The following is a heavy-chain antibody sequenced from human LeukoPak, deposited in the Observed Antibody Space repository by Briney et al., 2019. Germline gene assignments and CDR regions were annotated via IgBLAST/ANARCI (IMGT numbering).Heavy chain of an antibody. CDR1: GFTFSRND. D-gene: IGHD6-13*01. CDR2: ISGSGGST. Sequence: PGRSLTLSCAASGFTFSRNDIHWVRQAPGKGLEWVSAISGSGGSTYYADSVKGRFTISGDNSKNTLYLQMNSLRAEDTAVYYCAKGVSTFDYWGQGTLVTVSS. CDR3: AKGVSTFDY. J-gene: IGHJ4*02. V-gene: IGHV3-23*01.